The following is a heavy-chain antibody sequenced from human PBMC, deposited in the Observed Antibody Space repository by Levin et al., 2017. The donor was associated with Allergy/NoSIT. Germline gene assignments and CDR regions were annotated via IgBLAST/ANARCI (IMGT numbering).Heavy chain of an antibody. V-gene: IGHV4-59*01. J-gene: IGHJ4*02. Sequence: KPSETLSLTCIVSGGSISSYYWSWIRQPPGKGLEWIGYVHDSGSTKYNSALKSRVAISVDTSKTQFSLRLNSVTAADTAVYYCARGDYDYVWGSYWLDYWGQGTLVTVSS. D-gene: IGHD3-16*01. CDR2: VHDSGST. CDR3: ARGDYDYVWGSYWLDY. CDR1: GGSISSYY.